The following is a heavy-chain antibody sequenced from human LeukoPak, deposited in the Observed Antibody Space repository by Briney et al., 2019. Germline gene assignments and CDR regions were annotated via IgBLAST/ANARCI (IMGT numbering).Heavy chain of an antibody. CDR1: SLTFSSFG. CDR3: VRGVGVSRFNYFDP. Sequence: PGRSLTLSCAASSLTFSSFGMRWVRQAPGKGLEWVAVIWYDASNKYYADSVKGRFTISRDNSKNTLFLQMNSLRDDDTAVYYCVRGVGVSRFNYFDPWGQGTLVIVSS. J-gene: IGHJ5*02. D-gene: IGHD6-13*01. V-gene: IGHV3-33*01. CDR2: IWYDASNK.